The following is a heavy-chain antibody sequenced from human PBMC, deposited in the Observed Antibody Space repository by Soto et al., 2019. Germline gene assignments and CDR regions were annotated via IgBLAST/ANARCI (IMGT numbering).Heavy chain of an antibody. V-gene: IGHV5-10-1*01. CDR2: IDPSDSYT. CDR3: ASKDTAMVAPYYYYGMDV. D-gene: IGHD5-18*01. CDR1: GYSFTSYW. J-gene: IGHJ6*02. Sequence: GEPLKISWKGSGYSFTSYWISWVRQMPGKGLEWMGRIDPSDSYTNYSPSFQGRVTISADKSISTAYLQWSSLKASDTAMYYCASKDTAMVAPYYYYGMDVWGQGTTVTVSS.